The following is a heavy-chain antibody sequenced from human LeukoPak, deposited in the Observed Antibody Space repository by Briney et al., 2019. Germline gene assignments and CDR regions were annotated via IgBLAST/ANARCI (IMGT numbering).Heavy chain of an antibody. CDR3: AGRSRADSYFDY. CDR2: FYDSGST. J-gene: IGHJ4*02. Sequence: PSETLSLTRTVSGGSISSNCYYWVRMRQPPGQGLEGSGSFYDSGSTYYNPSLKSRVTISVVSSKNQFSLKPSVIAADDTAVYYGAGRSRADSYFDYWGQGTLVTVSS. V-gene: IGHV4-39*01. D-gene: IGHD3-22*01. CDR1: GGSISSNCYY.